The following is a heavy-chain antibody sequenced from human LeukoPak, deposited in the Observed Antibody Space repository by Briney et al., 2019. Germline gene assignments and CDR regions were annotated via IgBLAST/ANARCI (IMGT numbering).Heavy chain of an antibody. CDR2: IKQDGSEK. J-gene: IGHJ6*02. Sequence: GGSLRPSCAASGFTFSSYWMSWVRQAPGKGLEWVANIKQDGSEKYYVDSVKGRFTISRDNAKNSLYLQMNSLRAEDTAVYYCARDPYSSGWPSYYYYGMDVWGQGTTVTVSS. V-gene: IGHV3-7*01. D-gene: IGHD6-19*01. CDR3: ARDPYSSGWPSYYYYGMDV. CDR1: GFTFSSYW.